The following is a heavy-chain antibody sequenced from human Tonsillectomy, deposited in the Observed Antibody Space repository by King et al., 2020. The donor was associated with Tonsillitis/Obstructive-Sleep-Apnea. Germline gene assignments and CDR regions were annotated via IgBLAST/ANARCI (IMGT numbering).Heavy chain of an antibody. D-gene: IGHD3-9*01. Sequence: VQLVESGGGVVQPGRSLRLSCAASGFTFSSYGMHWVCQAPGKGLEWVAVISYDGSNKYHADSVKGRFTISRDNSKNTLYLQMNSLRAEDTAVYYCAKAVSPFEDNYGMDVWGQGTTVTVSS. CDR1: GFTFSSYG. CDR3: AKAVSPFEDNYGMDV. CDR2: ISYDGSNK. V-gene: IGHV3-30*18. J-gene: IGHJ6*02.